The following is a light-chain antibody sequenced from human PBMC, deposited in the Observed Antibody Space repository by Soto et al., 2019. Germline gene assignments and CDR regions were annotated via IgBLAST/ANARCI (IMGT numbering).Light chain of an antibody. J-gene: IGLJ1*01. Sequence: QSALTQPASVSGSPGQTITISCTGTSSDVGGNKYISWYQQYPGKVPKLLINKVTNRPSGVSYRFSGSKSGNTASLTISALLAEDEADYFCASSTSDSLYVFGTGTKVTVL. CDR3: ASSTSDSLYV. CDR1: SSDVGGNKY. CDR2: KVT. V-gene: IGLV2-14*01.